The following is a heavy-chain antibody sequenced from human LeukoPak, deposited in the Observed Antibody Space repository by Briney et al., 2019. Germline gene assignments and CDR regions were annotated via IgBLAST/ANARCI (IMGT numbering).Heavy chain of an antibody. CDR2: INQDGSGK. D-gene: IGHD1-26*01. J-gene: IGHJ4*02. CDR3: AKASIAGAIGVLDY. Sequence: PGGSLRLSCAAFGFTFNNYWMSWVRQAPGKGLEWVANINQDGSGKHYVDSVKGRFTISRDNAKNSLYLQMNSLRAKDTAVYFCAKASIAGAIGVLDYWGQGTLVTVSS. CDR1: GFTFNNYW. V-gene: IGHV3-7*01.